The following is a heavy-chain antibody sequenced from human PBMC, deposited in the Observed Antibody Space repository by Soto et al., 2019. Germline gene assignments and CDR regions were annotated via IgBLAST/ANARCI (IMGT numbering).Heavy chain of an antibody. CDR3: ARELEGGVFDI. Sequence: QVHLQESGPQLVKPSQPLSLTCTVSGGPVRDAFSYWTWIRQPPGQGPEWMGYLSYTESTYYNPSLRNRATISVDESSTLLSLRLSSVTAADTAVYSCARELEGGVFDIWGRGTLVTVSS. CDR1: GGPVRDAFSY. J-gene: IGHJ3*02. V-gene: IGHV4-30-4*01. D-gene: IGHD2-8*02. CDR2: LSYTEST.